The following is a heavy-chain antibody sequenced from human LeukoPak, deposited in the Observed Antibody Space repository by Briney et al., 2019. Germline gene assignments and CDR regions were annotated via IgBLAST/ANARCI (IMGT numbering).Heavy chain of an antibody. Sequence: GGSLRLSCAASGFTFSSYWMHWVRPAPGKGLVWVSHINADGSSTTYADSVKGRLTISRDNAKNTLYLQMNSLRAEDTAVYYCARSGGSSSLGYWGQGTLVTVSS. D-gene: IGHD6-6*01. V-gene: IGHV3-74*01. CDR2: INADGSST. CDR1: GFTFSSYW. CDR3: ARSGGSSSLGY. J-gene: IGHJ4*02.